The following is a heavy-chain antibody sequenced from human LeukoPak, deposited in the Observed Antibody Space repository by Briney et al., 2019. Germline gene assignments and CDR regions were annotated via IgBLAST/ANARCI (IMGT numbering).Heavy chain of an antibody. CDR1: GFTFSNSA. CDR2: IIVGSGRT. D-gene: IGHD1-26*01. V-gene: IGHV1-58*02. J-gene: IGHJ4*02. CDR3: AAELYSGTYGRCCSFAF. Sequence: GASVKVSCKASGFTFSNSAIQWVRQARGQRLEWKGWIIVGSGRTHYAQNLQERLTITRDMSTNTAYMELSSLRSEDTAVYYCAAELYSGTYGRCCSFAFWGQGTPVTVSS.